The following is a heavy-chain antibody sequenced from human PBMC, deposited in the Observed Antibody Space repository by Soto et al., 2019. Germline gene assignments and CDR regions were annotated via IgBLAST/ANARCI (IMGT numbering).Heavy chain of an antibody. CDR1: GYTFTSYA. Sequence: APVKVSCKASGYTFTSYAIHWERQAPGQRLEWMGWINAGNGNTKYSQKFQGRVTITRDTSASTAYMELSSLRSEDTAVYYCARAYYDSSGYSHAAFDIWGQGTMVTVS. D-gene: IGHD3-22*01. J-gene: IGHJ3*02. CDR3: ARAYYDSSGYSHAAFDI. CDR2: INAGNGNT. V-gene: IGHV1-3*01.